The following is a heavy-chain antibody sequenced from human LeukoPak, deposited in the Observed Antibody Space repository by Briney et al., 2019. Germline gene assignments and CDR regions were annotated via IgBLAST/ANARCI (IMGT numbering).Heavy chain of an antibody. Sequence: GRSLRLSCSTSGFISSTYGMHWVRQAPGKGPEWVAVIWYDGSNKYYADSVKGRFTISRDNSKDTLFLQMNSLRDDDTAVYYCARAVGPFDYWGQGTLVTVSS. J-gene: IGHJ4*02. CDR3: ARAVGPFDY. CDR1: GFISSTYG. D-gene: IGHD3-16*01. V-gene: IGHV3-33*01. CDR2: IWYDGSNK.